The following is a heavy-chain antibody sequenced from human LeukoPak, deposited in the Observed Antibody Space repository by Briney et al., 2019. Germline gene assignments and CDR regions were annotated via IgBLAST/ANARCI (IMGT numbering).Heavy chain of an antibody. V-gene: IGHV3-15*07. CDR1: GFTFSNAW. CDR3: ATDFYDST. CDR2: IRSNSDGGTI. D-gene: IGHD3-22*01. J-gene: IGHJ5*02. Sequence: PGGSLRLSCATSGFTFSNAWMNWVRQAPGKGLEWVGRIRSNSDGGTIEYAAPVKGRFALSRGDSKNTLFLQMNSLQTEDTAVYYCATDFYDSTWGQGTLVTVSS.